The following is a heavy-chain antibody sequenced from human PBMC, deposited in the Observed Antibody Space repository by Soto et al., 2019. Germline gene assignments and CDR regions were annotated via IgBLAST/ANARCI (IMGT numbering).Heavy chain of an antibody. D-gene: IGHD3-3*01. J-gene: IGHJ4*02. CDR2: IYYSGST. Sequence: SETLSLTCTVSGGSFSSGDYYWSWIRQPPGKGLEWIGYIYYSGSTYYNPSLKSRVTISVDTSKNQFSLKLSSVTAADTAVYYCAREVTYDFWSPDYWGQGTLVTVSS. CDR1: GGSFSSGDYY. V-gene: IGHV4-30-4*01. CDR3: AREVTYDFWSPDY.